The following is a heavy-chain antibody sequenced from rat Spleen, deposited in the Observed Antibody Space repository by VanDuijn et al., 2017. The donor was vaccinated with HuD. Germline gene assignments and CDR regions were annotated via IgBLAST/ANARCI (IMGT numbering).Heavy chain of an antibody. CDR3: ARQHYSAPFDY. Sequence: EVQLVESGGGLVQPGRSLKFSCAASGFTFSDYAMAWVRQAPKKGLEWVATIIYDGSSTYYRDSVKGRFTISRENAKSTLYLQMDSLRSEDTATYYCARQHYSAPFDYWGQGIMVTVSS. CDR1: GFTFSDYA. CDR2: IIYDGSST. J-gene: IGHJ2*01. D-gene: IGHD1-1*01. V-gene: IGHV5-17*01.